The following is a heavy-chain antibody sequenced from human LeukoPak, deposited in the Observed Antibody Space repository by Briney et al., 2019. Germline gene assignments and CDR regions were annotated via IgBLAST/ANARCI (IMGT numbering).Heavy chain of an antibody. CDR1: GFTFRSYG. CDR3: AKDLEYCSSTSCYDYYYGMDV. J-gene: IGHJ6*02. V-gene: IGHV3-30*02. CDR2: IRYDGSNK. D-gene: IGHD2-2*01. Sequence: GGSLRLPCAASGFTFRSYGMHWARKAPGTGMELVAFIRYDGSNKYYADSVKGRFTISRDNSKNTLYLQMNSLRAEDTAVYYCAKDLEYCSSTSCYDYYYGMDVWGQGTTVTVSS.